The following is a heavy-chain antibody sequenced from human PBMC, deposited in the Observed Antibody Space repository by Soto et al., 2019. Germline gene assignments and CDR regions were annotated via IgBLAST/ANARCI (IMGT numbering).Heavy chain of an antibody. D-gene: IGHD1-26*01. CDR3: AREGRKPHGVVGAHSGYYYYYGMDV. CDR2: IYSGGST. Sequence: GGSLRLSCAASGFTVSSNYMSWVRQAPGKGLEWVSVIYSGGSTYYADSVKGRFTISRDNSKNTLYLQMNSLRAEDTAVYYCAREGRKPHGVVGAHSGYYYYYGMDVWGQGTTVTVSS. J-gene: IGHJ6*02. CDR1: GFTVSSNY. V-gene: IGHV3-66*01.